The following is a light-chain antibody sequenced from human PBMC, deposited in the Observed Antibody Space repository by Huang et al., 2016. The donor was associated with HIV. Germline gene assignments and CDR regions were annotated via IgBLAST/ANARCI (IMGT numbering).Light chain of an antibody. CDR2: DGS. Sequence: EIVLTQSPVTLSLSPGDRATLSCRASQSIGTYLAWYQQKSGQAPRLLIYDGSNRAGGGPGRFSARGSGTDFTLTICSLDPDDFAIYHCQQRSKWPLTFGGGTKVEMK. V-gene: IGKV3-11*01. CDR1: QSIGTY. CDR3: QQRSKWPLT. J-gene: IGKJ4*01.